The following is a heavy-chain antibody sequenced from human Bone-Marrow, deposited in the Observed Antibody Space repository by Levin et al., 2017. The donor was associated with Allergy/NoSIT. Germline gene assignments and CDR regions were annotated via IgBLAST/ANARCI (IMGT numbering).Heavy chain of an antibody. CDR1: GFTFSSYA. D-gene: IGHD3-10*01. Sequence: GGSLRLSCAASGFTFSSYAMHWVRQAPGKGLEWVAVISYDGSNKYYADSVKGRFTISRDNSKNTLYLQMNSLRAEDTAVYYCARDPVGVGLWFGESIGPLSGWFDPWGQGTLVTVSS. V-gene: IGHV3-30-3*01. J-gene: IGHJ5*02. CDR2: ISYDGSNK. CDR3: ARDPVGVGLWFGESIGPLSGWFDP.